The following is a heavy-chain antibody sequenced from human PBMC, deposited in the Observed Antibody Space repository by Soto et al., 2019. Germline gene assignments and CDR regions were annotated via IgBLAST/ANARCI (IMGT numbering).Heavy chain of an antibody. D-gene: IGHD4-17*01. CDR1: GFIFSDYA. CDR3: AKLDGDYVASGV. Sequence: EVQLLESGGGLVHPGGSLRLSCAASGFIFSDYALSWVRQTPGRGLEWVSSINSDGSSTYYSDSVKGRFTISKDNSKKTLYLQMDSLRADDTAVYYCAKLDGDYVASGVWGQGTTVTVSS. CDR2: INSDGSST. V-gene: IGHV3-23*01. J-gene: IGHJ6*02.